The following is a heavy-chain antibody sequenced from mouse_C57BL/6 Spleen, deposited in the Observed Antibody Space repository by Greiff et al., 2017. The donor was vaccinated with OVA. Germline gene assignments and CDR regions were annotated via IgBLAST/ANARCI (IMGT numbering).Heavy chain of an antibody. J-gene: IGHJ4*01. CDR1: GYTFTSYW. CDR2: IDPSDSYT. V-gene: IGHV1-50*01. CDR3: ARRGYDYDDYAMDY. D-gene: IGHD2-4*01. Sequence: QVQLQQPGAELVKPGASVKLSCKASGYTFTSYWMQWVKPRPGQGLEWIGEIDPSDSYTNYNQKFKGKATLTVDTSSSTAYMQLSSLTSEDSAVYYCARRGYDYDDYAMDYWGQGTSVTVSS.